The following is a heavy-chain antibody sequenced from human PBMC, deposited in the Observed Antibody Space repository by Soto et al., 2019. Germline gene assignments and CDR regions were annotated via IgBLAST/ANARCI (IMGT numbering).Heavy chain of an antibody. J-gene: IGHJ6*02. CDR3: TRHSPSTSRTIFGVVIIEDYGMDV. Sequence: LRLSCAASGFTFSGSAMHWVRQASGKGLEWVGRIRSKANSYATAYAASVKGRFTISRDDSKNTAYLQMNSLKTEDTAVYYCTRHSPSTSRTIFGVVIIEDYGMDVWGQGTTVTVSS. V-gene: IGHV3-73*01. D-gene: IGHD3-3*01. CDR2: IRSKANSYAT. CDR1: GFTFSGSA.